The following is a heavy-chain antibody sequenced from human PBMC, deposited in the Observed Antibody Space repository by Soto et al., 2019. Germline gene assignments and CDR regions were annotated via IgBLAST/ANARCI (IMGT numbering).Heavy chain of an antibody. J-gene: IGHJ5*02. CDR2: ISNYNGNT. Sequence: ASVKVSCKSSGYTFTSYGMSWVRQAPGQGLEWMGRISNYNGNTNYAQKVQDRVTMTTDTSASTTYMELRSLRSDDTAVYYCARGPRYCSSTTCFSGVTWFDPWGQGTLVTVSS. CDR3: ARGPRYCSSTTCFSGVTWFDP. D-gene: IGHD2-2*01. CDR1: GYTFTSYG. V-gene: IGHV1-18*04.